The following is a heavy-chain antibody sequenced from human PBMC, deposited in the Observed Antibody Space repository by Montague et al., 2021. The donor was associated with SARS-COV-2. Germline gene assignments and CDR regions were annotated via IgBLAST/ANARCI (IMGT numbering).Heavy chain of an antibody. D-gene: IGHD3-22*01. CDR2: IDHTGDT. CDR1: GGSFHISS. J-gene: IGHJ4*02. V-gene: IGHV4-34*01. CDR3: ARGIRVVGITPGFRW. Sequence: SETLSLTCAVSGGSFHISSWGWIRQSPGKGLEWIGEIDHTGDTKYNPSLKSRVTISVDKSKNQFSLNVTSMTAADTAMYYCARGIRVVGITPGFRWWGQGTQVAVSS.